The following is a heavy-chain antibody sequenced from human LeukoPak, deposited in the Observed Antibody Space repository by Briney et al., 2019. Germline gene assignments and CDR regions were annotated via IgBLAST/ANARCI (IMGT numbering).Heavy chain of an antibody. D-gene: IGHD6-25*01. CDR1: GFSVSTNY. CDR3: SKDAAVLTSGIAASNHEY. Sequence: GGSLRLSCAASGFSVSTNYMTWVRQAPGKGLEWVSVIYTDGSTFYADSVKGRFTMSRDNSKNTLYLQMNNLADEDTAVYYCSKDAAVLTSGIAASNHEYWGQGTLVTVSS. CDR2: IYTDGST. V-gene: IGHV3-53*05. J-gene: IGHJ4*02.